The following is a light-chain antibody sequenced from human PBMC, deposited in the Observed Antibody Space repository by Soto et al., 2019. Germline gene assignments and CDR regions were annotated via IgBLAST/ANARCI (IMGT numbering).Light chain of an antibody. CDR2: AAS. J-gene: IGKJ1*01. CDR3: QQSYSTWWT. CDR1: QSISSY. Sequence: DIQTTQSPSSLSASVGDRVTITCRASQSISSYLNWYQQKPGKAPKLLIYAASSLQSGVPSRFSGSGSGTDFTLTISSLQPEDFATYYCQQSYSTWWTFGQGTQVDIK. V-gene: IGKV1-39*01.